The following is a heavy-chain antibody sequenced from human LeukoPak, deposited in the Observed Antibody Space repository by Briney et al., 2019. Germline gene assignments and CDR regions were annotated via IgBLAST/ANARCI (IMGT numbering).Heavy chain of an antibody. CDR1: GYTFTSYD. CDR3: ARDTRGLDYWYFDL. CDR2: INPNSGGT. J-gene: IGHJ2*01. D-gene: IGHD3-10*01. V-gene: IGHV1-2*06. Sequence: GASVKVSCKASGYTFTSYDINWVRQATGQGLEWMGRINPNSGGTLYVQIFQGRVTMTRDTSISTAYMELSRLRSDDTAVYYCARDTRGLDYWYFDLWGRGTLVTVSS.